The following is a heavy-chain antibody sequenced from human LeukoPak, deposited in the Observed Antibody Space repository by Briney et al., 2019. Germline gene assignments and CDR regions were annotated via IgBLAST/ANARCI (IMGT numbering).Heavy chain of an antibody. CDR2: ISAYNGNT. J-gene: IGHJ4*02. Sequence: ASVKVSCKASGYTFTSYGISWVRQAPGQGLEWMGWISAYNGNTNYAQKLQGRVTMTTDTSTSTAYMELRSLRSDDTAVYYCARVGGYDYVWGSYRPDYWGQGTLVTVSS. V-gene: IGHV1-18*01. D-gene: IGHD3-16*02. CDR1: GYTFTSYG. CDR3: ARVGGYDYVWGSYRPDY.